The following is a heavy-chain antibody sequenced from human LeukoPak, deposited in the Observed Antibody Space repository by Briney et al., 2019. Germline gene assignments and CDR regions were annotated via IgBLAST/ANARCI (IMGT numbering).Heavy chain of an antibody. CDR1: GFTFSSYW. CDR3: ARGNDYGDYAEDFDY. J-gene: IGHJ4*02. D-gene: IGHD4-17*01. Sequence: GGSLRLSCAASGFTFSSYWMSWVRQAPGKGLEWVANIKQDGSEKYYVDSVKGRFTISRDNAKNSLYLQMNSLRAEDTAVYYCARGNDYGDYAEDFDYWGQGTLVTVSS. CDR2: IKQDGSEK. V-gene: IGHV3-7*01.